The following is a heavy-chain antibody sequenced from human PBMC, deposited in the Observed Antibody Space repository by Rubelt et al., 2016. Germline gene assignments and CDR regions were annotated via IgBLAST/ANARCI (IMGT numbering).Heavy chain of an antibody. V-gene: IGHV3-23*04. CDR2: ISGSGGST. D-gene: IGHD6-19*01. CDR3: AIVTGIEVTGPDY. CDR1: GFTVSSNY. J-gene: IGHJ4*02. Sequence: EVQLVESGGGLVQSGGSLRLSCAASGFTVSSNYMSWVRQAPGKGLDWVSAISGSGGSTYCGDFVKGRFTISRDKSKNTLYLQMNSLRAEDTAVYYCAIVTGIEVTGPDYWGQGTLVTVSS.